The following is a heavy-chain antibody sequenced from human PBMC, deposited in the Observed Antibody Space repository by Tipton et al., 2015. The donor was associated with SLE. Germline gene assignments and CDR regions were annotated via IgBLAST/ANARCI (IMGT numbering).Heavy chain of an antibody. Sequence: SLRLSCAASGFTFSTYWMSWVRQAPGKGLECVANIQQDGSEKYYVDSVKGRFAISRDNAKNSLDLQMNGLRAEDTAVYYCARGGSRHFSDWGQGTLVTVSS. CDR2: IQQDGSEK. CDR3: ARGGSRHFSD. J-gene: IGHJ4*02. CDR1: GFTFSTYW. D-gene: IGHD3-9*01. V-gene: IGHV3-7*01.